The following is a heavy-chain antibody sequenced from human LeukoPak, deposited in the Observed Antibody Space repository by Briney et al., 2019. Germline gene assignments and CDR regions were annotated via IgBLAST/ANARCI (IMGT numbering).Heavy chain of an antibody. CDR1: GFTFSSYS. CDR2: ISSSSSYI. D-gene: IGHD4/OR15-4a*01. V-gene: IGHV3-21*01. CDR3: ARVHGAYPIDY. Sequence: GGSLRLSCAASGFTFSSYSMNWVRQAPGKGLEWVSSISSSSSYIYYADSVKGRFTTSRDNAKNSVYLQMNSLGVEDTAVYYCARVHGAYPIDYWGQGTLVTVSS. J-gene: IGHJ4*02.